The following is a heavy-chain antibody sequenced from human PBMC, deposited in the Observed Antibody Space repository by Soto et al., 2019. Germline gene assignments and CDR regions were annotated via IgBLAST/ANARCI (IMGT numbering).Heavy chain of an antibody. V-gene: IGHV1-69*01. D-gene: IGHD3-3*01. CDR3: ARAGGFLPYYYYYYGMDV. Sequence: QVQLVQSGAEVKKPGSSVKVSSKASGGTFSSYAISWVRQAPGQGLEWMGGIIPIFGTANYAQKLQGRVTSTADHSTSPGYLELSSLRSEYTAVYYGARAGGFLPYYYYYYGMDVWGQGTTVPVSS. CDR2: IIPIFGTA. CDR1: GGTFSSYA. J-gene: IGHJ6*02.